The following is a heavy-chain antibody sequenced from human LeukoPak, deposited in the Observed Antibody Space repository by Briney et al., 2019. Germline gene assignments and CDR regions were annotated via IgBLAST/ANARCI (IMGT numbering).Heavy chain of an antibody. Sequence: ASVKVSCKAPGYTFNNYGISWVRQAPGQGLEWMGWIYTYNGHTRYAQNFQGRVTMTTDISTSTAYMEVRSLRSDDTAVYYCARDEKWLIDYWGQGTLVTVSS. D-gene: IGHD5-12*01. V-gene: IGHV1-18*01. CDR3: ARDEKWLIDY. CDR2: IYTYNGHT. CDR1: GYTFNNYG. J-gene: IGHJ4*02.